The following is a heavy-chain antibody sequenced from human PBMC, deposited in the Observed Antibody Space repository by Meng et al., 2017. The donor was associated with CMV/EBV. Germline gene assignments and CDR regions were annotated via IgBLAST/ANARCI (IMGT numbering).Heavy chain of an antibody. Sequence: LRLSCAISGDSFSSNSAAWNWIRQSPSRGLEWLGRTYYRSKWYNDYAVSVKSRITINPDTSKNQFSLQLNSVTPEDTAVYYCARETIFGVVIIWDWFDPWGQGTLVTVSS. J-gene: IGHJ5*02. CDR3: ARETIFGVVIIWDWFDP. CDR1: GDSFSSNSAA. CDR2: TYYRSKWYN. D-gene: IGHD3-3*01. V-gene: IGHV6-1*01.